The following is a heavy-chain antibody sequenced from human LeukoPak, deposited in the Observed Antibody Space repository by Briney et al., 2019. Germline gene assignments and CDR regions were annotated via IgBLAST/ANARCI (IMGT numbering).Heavy chain of an antibody. V-gene: IGHV4-39*01. J-gene: IGHJ4*02. CDR3: ARRGGSGRAFDY. CDR1: GASISGGTYY. Sequence: PSETLSLTCSVSGASISGGTYYWGWIRQPPGKGPEWIGSIYYTGSTYDNPSLKSRVTLSVDTSKNQFSLKLSSVTAADTAVYYCARRGGSGRAFDYWGQGTLVTVSS. CDR2: IYYTGST. D-gene: IGHD1-26*01.